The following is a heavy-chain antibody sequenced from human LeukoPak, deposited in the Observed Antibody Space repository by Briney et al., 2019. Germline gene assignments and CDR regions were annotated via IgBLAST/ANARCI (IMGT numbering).Heavy chain of an antibody. CDR2: IYHSGST. V-gene: IGHV4-30-2*01. CDR1: GGSISSGGYF. J-gene: IGHJ3*02. CDR3: AREGDGSTGAFDI. Sequence: PSETLSLTCTVSGGSISSGGYFWSWIRQPPGKGLGWIGYIYHSGSTYYNPSLKSRVTISVDRSKNQFSLKLSSVTAADTAVYYCAREGDGSTGAFDIWGQGTMVTVSS. D-gene: IGHD2-21*01.